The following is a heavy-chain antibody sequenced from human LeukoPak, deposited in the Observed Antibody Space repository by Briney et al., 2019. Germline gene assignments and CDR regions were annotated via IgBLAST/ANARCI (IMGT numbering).Heavy chain of an antibody. D-gene: IGHD2-2*01. CDR2: INPNSGGT. J-gene: IGHJ4*02. Sequence: ALVKVSCKASGYTFTGYYMHWVRQAPGQGLEWMGWINPNSGGTNYAQKFQGRVTMTRDTSITTAYMELSRLRSDDTAVYYCASGGHCSTTSCYSDYWGQGTLVTVSS. CDR3: ASGGHCSTTSCYSDY. V-gene: IGHV1-2*02. CDR1: GYTFTGYY.